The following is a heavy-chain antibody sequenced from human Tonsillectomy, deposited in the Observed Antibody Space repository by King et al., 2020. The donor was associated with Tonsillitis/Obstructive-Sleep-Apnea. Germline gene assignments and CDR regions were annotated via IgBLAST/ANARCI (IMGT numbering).Heavy chain of an antibody. CDR3: ARDKGSGYYYSIDY. V-gene: IGHV4-59*01. CDR1: GGSISSYY. D-gene: IGHD3-22*01. Sequence: QLQESGPGLVKPSETLSLTCTVSGGSISSYYWSWIRPPPGKGLEWIGYIYYSGSTNYNPSLKSRVTISVDTSKNQFSLKLSSVTAADTAVYYCARDKGSGYYYSIDYWGQGTLVTVSS. CDR2: IYYSGST. J-gene: IGHJ4*02.